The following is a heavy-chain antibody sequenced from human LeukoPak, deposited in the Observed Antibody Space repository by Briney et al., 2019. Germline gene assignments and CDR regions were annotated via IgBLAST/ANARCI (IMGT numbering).Heavy chain of an antibody. CDR1: GGSFSDYY. V-gene: IGHV4-34*01. CDR2: INHSGTT. Sequence: SETLSLTCAVYGGSFSDYYWSWIRQSPGKGLEWIGEINHSGTTHYNPPLKSRVTISVDTSKNQFSLKLRSVTAADTAVYYCARKEGGQLVNTRRWFDPWGQGTLVTVSS. J-gene: IGHJ5*02. D-gene: IGHD6-13*01. CDR3: ARKEGGQLVNTRRWFDP.